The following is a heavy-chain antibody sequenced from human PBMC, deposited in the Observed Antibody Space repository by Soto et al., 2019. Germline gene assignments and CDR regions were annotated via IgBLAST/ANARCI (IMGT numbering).Heavy chain of an antibody. Sequence: SETLSLTCTVSGSSISSGGYYWSWIRQHPGKGLEWIGYIYYSGSTYYNPSLKNRVSISVDTSKNQFSLKVSSVTAADTAVYYCEREVRRNSSGRYYYYGMDVWGQGATVTSP. J-gene: IGHJ6*02. V-gene: IGHV4-31*03. CDR3: EREVRRNSSGRYYYYGMDV. CDR1: GSSISSGGYY. CDR2: IYYSGST. D-gene: IGHD6-19*01.